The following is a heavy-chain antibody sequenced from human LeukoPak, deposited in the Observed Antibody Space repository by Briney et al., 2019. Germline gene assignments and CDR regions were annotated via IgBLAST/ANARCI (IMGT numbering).Heavy chain of an antibody. Sequence: PGGSLRLSCAASGFTFSSYAMHWVRQAPGKGLEYVSAISSNGGSTYYANSVKGGFTISRDNSKNTLYLQMGSLRAEDMAVYYCARALYYYYYMDVWGKGTTVAVSS. CDR3: ARALYYYYYMDV. CDR1: GFTFSSYA. CDR2: ISSNGGST. J-gene: IGHJ6*03. V-gene: IGHV3-64*01.